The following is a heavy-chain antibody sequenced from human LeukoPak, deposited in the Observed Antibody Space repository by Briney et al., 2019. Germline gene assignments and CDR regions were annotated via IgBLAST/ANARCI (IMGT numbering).Heavy chain of an antibody. Sequence: ASVKVSCKASGYTFTTYAMNWVRQAPGQGLEWMGWINTNTGNPTYAQDFTGRFVFSLDTSVSTAYLQISSLKAEDAAVYYCARELLITRTWFDPWGQGTLVTVSS. CDR1: GYTFTTYA. V-gene: IGHV7-4-1*02. D-gene: IGHD3-22*01. CDR3: ARELLITRTWFDP. J-gene: IGHJ5*02. CDR2: INTNTGNP.